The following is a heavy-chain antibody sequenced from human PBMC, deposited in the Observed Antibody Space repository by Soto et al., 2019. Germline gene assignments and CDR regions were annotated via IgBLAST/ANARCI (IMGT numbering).Heavy chain of an antibody. J-gene: IGHJ4*02. CDR1: GFTFSNYG. V-gene: IGHV3-33*01. CDR2: IWFNGRNK. D-gene: IGHD3-3*01. Sequence: QVQLVESGGGVVQPGRSLRLSCAASGFTFSNYGMHWVRQSPGKGLEWVAVIWFNGRNKYYADSVKGRFTVSRDNSKNTLDLQMNSLRAEDTAMYYCTRDNNHDFWTGYDHWGQGTLITVSS. CDR3: TRDNNHDFWTGYDH.